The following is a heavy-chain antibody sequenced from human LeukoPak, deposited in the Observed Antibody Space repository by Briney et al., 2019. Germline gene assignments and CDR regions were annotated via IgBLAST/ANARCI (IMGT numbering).Heavy chain of an antibody. CDR2: INHSGST. V-gene: IGHV4-34*01. Sequence: PSETLSLTCAVYGGSFSGYYWSWIRQPPGKGLEWIGEINHSGSTNYNPSLKSRVTISVDTSKNQFSLKLISVTAADTAVYYCAKNSPRYCGGDCPLDYWGQGTLVTVSS. D-gene: IGHD2-21*02. CDR1: GGSFSGYY. CDR3: AKNSPRYCGGDCPLDY. J-gene: IGHJ4*02.